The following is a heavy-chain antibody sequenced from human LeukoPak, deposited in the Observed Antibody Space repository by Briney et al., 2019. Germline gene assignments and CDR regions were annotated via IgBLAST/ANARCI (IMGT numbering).Heavy chain of an antibody. CDR3: ARVSLPKAGTSIGYYYYMDV. CDR1: GYTFTSYG. CDR2: ISAYNGNT. D-gene: IGHD6-13*01. Sequence: GASVKVSCKASGYTFTSYGISWVRQAPGQGLEWMGWISAYNGNTNYAQKLQGRVTMTTDTSTSTAYMELRSLRSDDTAVYYCARVSLPKAGTSIGYYYYMDVWGKGTTVTISS. V-gene: IGHV1-18*01. J-gene: IGHJ6*03.